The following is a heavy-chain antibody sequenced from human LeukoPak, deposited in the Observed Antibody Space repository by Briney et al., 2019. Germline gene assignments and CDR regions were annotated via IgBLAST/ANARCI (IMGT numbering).Heavy chain of an antibody. CDR1: GFTFITYA. CDR2: LKSKTDGGTT. J-gene: IGHJ4*02. Sequence: GGSLRLSCAASGFTFITYAMSWVRQAPGKGLEWVGRLKSKTDGGTTDYAAPVKGRFTISRDDSKNTLYLQMNSLKTEDTAVYYCTRAVPPYCGGDCYSASDYWGQGTLVTVSS. D-gene: IGHD2-21*02. CDR3: TRAVPPYCGGDCYSASDY. V-gene: IGHV3-15*01.